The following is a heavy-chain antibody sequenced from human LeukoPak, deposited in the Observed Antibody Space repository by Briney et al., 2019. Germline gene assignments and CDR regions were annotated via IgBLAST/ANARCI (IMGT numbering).Heavy chain of an antibody. V-gene: IGHV1-69*13. J-gene: IGHJ6*03. D-gene: IGHD4-17*01. CDR3: ARAAVTYNYYYYYMGV. CDR1: GGTFSSYA. Sequence: ASVKVSCKASGGTFSSYAISWVRQAPGQGLEWMGGIIPIFGTANYAQKFQGRVTITADESTSTAYMELSSLRSEDTAVYYCARAAVTYNYYYYYMGVRGKGTTVTISS. CDR2: IIPIFGTA.